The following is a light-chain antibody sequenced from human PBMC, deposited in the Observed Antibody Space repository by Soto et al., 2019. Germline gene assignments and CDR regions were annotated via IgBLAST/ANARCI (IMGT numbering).Light chain of an antibody. CDR3: SSYTSSSTYV. CDR1: SSDVGGYNY. Sequence: QSVLTQPASVSGSPGQSITISCTGPSSDVGGYNYVSWYQQHPGKAPKLMIYDGSNRPSGVSNRCSGSKSGNTASLTISGLQAEDEADYYCSSYTSSSTYVFGTGTKLTVL. CDR2: DGS. J-gene: IGLJ1*01. V-gene: IGLV2-14*01.